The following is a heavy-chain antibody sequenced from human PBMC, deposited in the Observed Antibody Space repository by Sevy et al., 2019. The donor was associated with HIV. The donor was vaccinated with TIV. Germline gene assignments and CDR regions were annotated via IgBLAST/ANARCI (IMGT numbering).Heavy chain of an antibody. V-gene: IGHV3-21*01. CDR2: INAISSNI. CDR1: GFTFSSYA. Sequence: GGSLRLSCAASGFTFSSYAMNWVRQAPGKGLEWVSAINAISSNIYYADSVKGRFTISRDNAENTLYLQMNSVRAEDTAVYYCARDLFSGGNAVYGYWGQGTLVTVSS. J-gene: IGHJ4*02. D-gene: IGHD2-15*01. CDR3: ARDLFSGGNAVYGY.